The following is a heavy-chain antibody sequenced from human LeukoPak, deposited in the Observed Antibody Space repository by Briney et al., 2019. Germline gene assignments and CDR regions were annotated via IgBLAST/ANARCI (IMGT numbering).Heavy chain of an antibody. V-gene: IGHV3-7*04. CDR3: ARAPAQGSGYDFILSY. J-gene: IGHJ4*02. D-gene: IGHD5-12*01. CDR1: GGSISSSNYY. Sequence: ETLSLTCTVSGGSISSSNYYWGWIRQAPGKGLEWVANIKQDGSEQYYVDSVKGRFTISRDNAKNSLYLQMNSLRAEDTALYYCARAPAQGSGYDFILSYWGQGTLVTVSS. CDR2: IKQDGSEQ.